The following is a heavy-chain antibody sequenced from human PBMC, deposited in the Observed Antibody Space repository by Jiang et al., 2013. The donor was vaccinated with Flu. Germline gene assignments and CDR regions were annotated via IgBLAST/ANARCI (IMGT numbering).Heavy chain of an antibody. CDR3: AKKVGYSGSYPFDY. J-gene: IGHJ4*02. D-gene: IGHD1-26*01. V-gene: IGHV3-23*01. Sequence: LEWVSAISGSGGSTYYADSVKGRFTISRDNSKNTLYLQMNSLRAEDTAVYYCAKKVGYSGSYPFDYWGQGTLVTVSS. CDR2: ISGSGGST.